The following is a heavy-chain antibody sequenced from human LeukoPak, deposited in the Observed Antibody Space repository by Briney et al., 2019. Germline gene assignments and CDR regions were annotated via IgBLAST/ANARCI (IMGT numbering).Heavy chain of an antibody. CDR2: INQDGSEK. CDR1: GFTFSTYW. J-gene: IGHJ4*02. D-gene: IGHD5-24*01. V-gene: IGHV3-7*05. Sequence: TGGSLRLSCAASGFTFSTYWMTWVRRAPGKGLAWVANINQDGSEKYYVDSVEGRFSISRDNAKNSLYLQMNSLRVEDTAVYYCARMAGGLWDYWGQGTLVTASS. CDR3: ARMAGGLWDY.